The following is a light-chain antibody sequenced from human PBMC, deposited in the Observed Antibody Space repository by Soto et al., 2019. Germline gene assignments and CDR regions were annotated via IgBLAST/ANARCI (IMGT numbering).Light chain of an antibody. J-gene: IGLJ1*01. CDR3: QLWDTISDRYV. V-gene: IGLV3-21*02. CDR1: RVGTES. Sequence: SYELTQPPSVSVAPGQTARITCGGGRVGTESVHWYQQKPGQAPGLVVYDDSNRPSGIPERFSGSNSANTATLTITRVAAGDEADYYCQLWDTISDRYVFGTGTKVTVL. CDR2: DDS.